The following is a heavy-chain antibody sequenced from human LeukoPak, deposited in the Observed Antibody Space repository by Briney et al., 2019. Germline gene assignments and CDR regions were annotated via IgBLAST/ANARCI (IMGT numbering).Heavy chain of an antibody. J-gene: IGHJ6*02. CDR2: ISHDGSNK. CDR3: ARVGGPPHFSSGHDHYYYYYGMDV. Sequence: PGGSLRLSCAASGFSFSGYAMNWVRQAPGKGLDWVAFISHDGSNKHYGDSVKGRFTISRDNSKNTLYLQTDSLRAEDTAVYYCARVGGPPHFSSGHDHYYYYYGMDVWGQGTTVTVSS. CDR1: GFSFSGYA. V-gene: IGHV3-30-3*01. D-gene: IGHD6-19*01.